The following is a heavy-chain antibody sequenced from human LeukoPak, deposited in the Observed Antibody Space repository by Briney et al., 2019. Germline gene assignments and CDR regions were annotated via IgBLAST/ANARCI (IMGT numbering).Heavy chain of an antibody. J-gene: IGHJ6*03. CDR2: ISFDGSNT. CDR1: GFTFRSYA. V-gene: IGHV3-30*15. CDR3: AREKEGYYVYYYMDV. Sequence: GSLRLSCAASGFTFRSYAMHWVRQAPGRGLDWVAVISFDGSNTYYAASVKGRFTISRDNSKGTLYLEMSSLRAEDTALYFCAREKEGYYVYYYMDVWGKGTTVTVSS.